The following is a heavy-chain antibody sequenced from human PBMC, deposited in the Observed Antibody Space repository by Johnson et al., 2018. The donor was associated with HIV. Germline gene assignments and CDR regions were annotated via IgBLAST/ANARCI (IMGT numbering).Heavy chain of an antibody. Sequence: QVQLVESGGGLVQPGGSLRLSCAASGFTVSSNYMSWVRQPPGKGLEWVSYISSSASTIYYADSVRGRFAISRDNVKNSLYLQMNSLRAEDTAVYYCARERYGSQAIDGFDIWGQGTMVTVSS. CDR1: GFTVSSNY. V-gene: IGHV3-11*04. D-gene: IGHD2-15*01. CDR3: ARERYGSQAIDGFDI. J-gene: IGHJ3*02. CDR2: ISSSASTI.